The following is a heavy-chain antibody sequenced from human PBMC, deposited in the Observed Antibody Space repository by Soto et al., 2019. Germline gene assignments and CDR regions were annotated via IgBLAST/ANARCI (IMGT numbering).Heavy chain of an antibody. Sequence: EVQLVESGGGLVQPGGSLRLSCAASGFTFSNYAMDWVRQAPGKVLEYVSGISSNGVGTYYANSVKDRFTISRDNSKNTLYLQMGSLRAEDMAAYYCARREQSDYYYMDVWGKGTSVTVSS. V-gene: IGHV3-64*01. CDR1: GFTFSNYA. CDR2: ISSNGVGT. J-gene: IGHJ6*03. CDR3: ARREQSDYYYMDV. D-gene: IGHD6-19*01.